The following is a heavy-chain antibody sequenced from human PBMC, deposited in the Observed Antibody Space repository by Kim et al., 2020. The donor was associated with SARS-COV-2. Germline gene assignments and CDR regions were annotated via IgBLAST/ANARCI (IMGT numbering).Heavy chain of an antibody. V-gene: IGHV3-7*01. CDR2: IKQDGSEK. D-gene: IGHD3-10*01. J-gene: IGHJ4*02. Sequence: GGSLRLSCAASGFTFSSYWMSWVRQAPGKGLEWVANIKQDGSEKYYVDSVKGRFTISRDNAKNSLYLQMNSLRAEDTAVYYCARGSYYGSGSYAYWGQGTLVTVYS. CDR3: ARGSYYGSGSYAY. CDR1: GFTFSSYW.